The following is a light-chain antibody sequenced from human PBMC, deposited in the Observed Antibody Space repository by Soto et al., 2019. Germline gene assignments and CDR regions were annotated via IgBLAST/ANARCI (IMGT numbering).Light chain of an antibody. J-gene: IGKJ1*01. CDR1: QGIISW. CDR3: QQYTSYSWT. Sequence: IQMTQSPSTLSASLADSVTISFRASQGIISWLAWYQQKPGKAPQILIYDASTLKSGVPSRFSASGSGTEFTLIISSLQPDDFATYYCQQYTSYSWTFGQGTKV. CDR2: DAS. V-gene: IGKV1-5*01.